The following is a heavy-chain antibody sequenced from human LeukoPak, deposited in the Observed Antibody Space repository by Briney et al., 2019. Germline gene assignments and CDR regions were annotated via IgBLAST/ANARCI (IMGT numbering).Heavy chain of an antibody. D-gene: IGHD4-23*01. CDR3: ATLTGGDDAFDI. CDR2: IYYGENT. Sequence: SETLSLTCTVSGGSISSGPYYWGWIRQPPGKGLEWIGNIYYGENTYYNPSLKSRVTISIDTSKNRFSLKLSSVTAADTAVYYCATLTGGDDAFDIWGQGTMVTVSS. J-gene: IGHJ3*02. V-gene: IGHV4-39*07. CDR1: GGSISSGPYY.